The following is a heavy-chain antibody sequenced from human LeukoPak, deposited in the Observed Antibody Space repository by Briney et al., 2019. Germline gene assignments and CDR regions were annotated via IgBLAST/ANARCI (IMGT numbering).Heavy chain of an antibody. Sequence: GGSLRLSCAASGFTFSSYSMNWVRQAPGKGLEWVSYISSGSTTIYYADSVKGRFTISRDNAKTSLYLQMSSLRAEDTAVYYCADYGDYGAIDYWGLGTLVTVSS. J-gene: IGHJ4*02. CDR2: ISSGSTTI. D-gene: IGHD4-17*01. CDR3: ADYGDYGAIDY. CDR1: GFTFSSYS. V-gene: IGHV3-48*01.